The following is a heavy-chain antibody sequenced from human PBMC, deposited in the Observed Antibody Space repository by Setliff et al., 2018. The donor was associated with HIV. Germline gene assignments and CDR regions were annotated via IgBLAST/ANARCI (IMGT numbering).Heavy chain of an antibody. Sequence: PGGSLRLSCVASGFTFNSYWMYWVRQAPGKGLVCVSRVNNDGTDTIYADSVKGRFTISRDNAKSTVYLQMGSLGADDTAVYYCARAEVAMVRGHDYWGQGTLVTVSS. CDR2: VNNDGTDT. CDR3: ARAEVAMVRGHDY. J-gene: IGHJ4*02. CDR1: GFTFNSYW. D-gene: IGHD3-10*01. V-gene: IGHV3-74*01.